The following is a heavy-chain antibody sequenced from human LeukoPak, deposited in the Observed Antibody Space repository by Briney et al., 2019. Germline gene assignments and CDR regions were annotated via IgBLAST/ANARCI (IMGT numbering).Heavy chain of an antibody. CDR2: ISSNGGST. CDR3: ARVGVGRVPAATIYYTDV. Sequence: GGSLRLSCASSGFTFSSYAMHWVRQAPGKGLEYVSAISSNGGSTYYANSVKGRFTISRDNSKNTLYLQMGSLRAEDMAVYYCARVGVGRVPAATIYYTDVWGKGTTVTVSS. V-gene: IGHV3-64*01. D-gene: IGHD2-2*01. CDR1: GFTFSSYA. J-gene: IGHJ6*03.